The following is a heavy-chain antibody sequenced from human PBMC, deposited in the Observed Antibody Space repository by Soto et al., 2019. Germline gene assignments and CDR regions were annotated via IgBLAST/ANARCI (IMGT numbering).Heavy chain of an antibody. CDR1: GNIFTRYW. CDR3: AKDSGGTSGADAFDL. D-gene: IGHD4-17*01. CDR2: IDPSDSHT. V-gene: IGHV5-10-1*01. J-gene: IGHJ3*01. Sequence: GESLKISCKASGNIFTRYWISWVRQMPGKGLEWMGRIDPSDSHTSYSPSFQGHVTISADKSINTAYLQCISLKASDTAIFYCAKDSGGTSGADAFDLWGQGTMVTVSS.